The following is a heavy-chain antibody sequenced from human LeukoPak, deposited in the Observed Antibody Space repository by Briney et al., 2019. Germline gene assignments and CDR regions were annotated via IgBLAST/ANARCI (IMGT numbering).Heavy chain of an antibody. J-gene: IGHJ5*02. CDR3: ARDHLWFGELPHGP. CDR2: INAGNGNT. Sequence: GASVKVSCKASGYTFTSYAMHWVRRAPGQRLEWMGWINAGNGNTKYSQKFQGRVTITRDTSASTAYMELSSLRSEDTAVYYCARDHLWFGELPHGPWGQGTLVTVSS. D-gene: IGHD3-10*01. CDR1: GYTFTSYA. V-gene: IGHV1-3*01.